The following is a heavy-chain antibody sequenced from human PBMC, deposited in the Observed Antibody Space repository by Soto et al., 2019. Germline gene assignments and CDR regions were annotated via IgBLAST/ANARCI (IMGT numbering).Heavy chain of an antibody. J-gene: IGHJ6*02. Sequence: ASVKVSCKASGGTFSSSAISWVRQAPGQGLEWMGAIIPVFGTAHYAQKFQGRVTITADKPTSTAYMELSRLRSEDTDVYYCERARPERGKEVWGQGTTVTVSS. CDR2: IIPVFGTA. CDR3: ERARPERGKEV. CDR1: GGTFSSSA. V-gene: IGHV1-69*06.